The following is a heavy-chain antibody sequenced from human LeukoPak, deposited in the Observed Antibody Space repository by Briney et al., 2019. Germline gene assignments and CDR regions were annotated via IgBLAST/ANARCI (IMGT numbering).Heavy chain of an antibody. CDR1: GYTFTDYY. CDR2: INPNSGAT. D-gene: IGHD5-24*01. J-gene: IGHJ4*02. Sequence: ASVKVSCKASGYTFTDYYIRWVRQAPGQGLEWMGWINPNSGATNYPQKFQGRVTMTRDTSISTAYKELSRLRSDDTAMYYCARVGQSDYWGQGTLVTVSS. V-gene: IGHV1-2*02. CDR3: ARVGQSDY.